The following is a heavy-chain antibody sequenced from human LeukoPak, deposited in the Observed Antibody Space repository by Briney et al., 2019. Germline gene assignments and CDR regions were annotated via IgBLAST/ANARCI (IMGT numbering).Heavy chain of an antibody. CDR2: IPDDGSNE. D-gene: IGHD1-26*01. CDR1: GFIFSNYG. V-gene: IGHV3-30*02. CDR3: AKSWAAYYFDY. Sequence: GGSLRLSCAASGFIFSNYGMHWVRQAPGKGLEWVAFIPDDGSNEYYTDSVKGRFTISRDNSKNTLYLQMNSLRAEDTAMYYCAKSWAAYYFDYWGQGTLVTVSS. J-gene: IGHJ4*02.